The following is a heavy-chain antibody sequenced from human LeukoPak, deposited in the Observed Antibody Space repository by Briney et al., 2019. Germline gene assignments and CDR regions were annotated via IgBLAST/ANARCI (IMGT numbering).Heavy chain of an antibody. CDR3: ARALTSIAAAGMGAFDI. J-gene: IGHJ3*02. Sequence: GASVKVSCKASGGTFSSYAISWVRQAPGQGLEWMGGISPIFGTANYAQKFQGRVTITADKSTSTAYMELSSLRSEDTAVYYCARALTSIAAAGMGAFDIWGQGTMVTVSS. D-gene: IGHD6-13*01. CDR2: ISPIFGTA. CDR1: GGTFSSYA. V-gene: IGHV1-69*06.